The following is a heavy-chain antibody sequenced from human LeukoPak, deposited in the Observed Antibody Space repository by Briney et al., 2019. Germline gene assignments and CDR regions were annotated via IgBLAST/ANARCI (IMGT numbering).Heavy chain of an antibody. CDR2: INHSGST. V-gene: IGHV4-34*01. CDR1: GGSFSGYY. Sequence: SETLSLTCAVYGGSFSGYYWSWIRQPPGKGLEWIGEINHSGSTNYNPSLKSRVTISVDTSKNQFSLKLSSVTAADTAVYYCAGLTGPMSDWGQGTLVTVSS. J-gene: IGHJ4*02. D-gene: IGHD1-7*01. CDR3: AGLTGPMSD.